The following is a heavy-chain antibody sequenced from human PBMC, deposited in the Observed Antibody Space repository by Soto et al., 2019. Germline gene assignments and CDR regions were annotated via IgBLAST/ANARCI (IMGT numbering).Heavy chain of an antibody. Sequence: LSLTCAVSGGSISSGGYSWSWIRQPPGKGLEWIGYIYHSGSTYYNPSLKSRVTISVDRSKNQFSLKLSSVTAADTAVYYCARARGDYGGNKHRGQVYYFDYWGQGTLVTVSS. CDR2: IYHSGST. D-gene: IGHD4-17*01. CDR1: GGSISSGGYS. V-gene: IGHV4-30-2*01. J-gene: IGHJ4*02. CDR3: ARARGDYGGNKHRGQVYYFDY.